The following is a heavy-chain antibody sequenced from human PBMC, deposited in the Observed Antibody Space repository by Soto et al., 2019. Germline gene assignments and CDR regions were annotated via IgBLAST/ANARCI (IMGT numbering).Heavy chain of an antibody. V-gene: IGHV3-7*01. Sequence: GGSLRLSCAASGFTFSSYWMSWVRQAPGKGLEWVANIKQDGSEKYYVDSVKGRFTISRDNAKNSLYLQMNSLRAEDTAVYYCARDKRHDYGDYGYYYYGMDVWGQGTTVTVSS. CDR2: IKQDGSEK. CDR1: GFTFSSYW. CDR3: ARDKRHDYGDYGYYYYGMDV. D-gene: IGHD4-17*01. J-gene: IGHJ6*02.